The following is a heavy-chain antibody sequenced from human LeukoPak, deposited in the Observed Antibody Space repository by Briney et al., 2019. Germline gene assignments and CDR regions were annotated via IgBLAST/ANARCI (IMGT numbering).Heavy chain of an antibody. D-gene: IGHD2-2*01. CDR3: ARGGDCSSTSCYLINDY. CDR2: ITSSSNYI. V-gene: IGHV3-21*06. Sequence: GGSLRLSCAASGFTFSSYSMNWVRQAPGKGLEGVSSITSSSNYIYNADSVKGRFTISRDNAQNALYLQMNSLRAEDTAVYYCARGGDCSSTSCYLINDYWGRGTLVTVSS. J-gene: IGHJ4*02. CDR1: GFTFSSYS.